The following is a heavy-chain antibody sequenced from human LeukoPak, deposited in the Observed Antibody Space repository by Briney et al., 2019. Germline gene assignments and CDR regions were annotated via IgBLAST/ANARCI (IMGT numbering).Heavy chain of an antibody. CDR3: AREAVSYYDSSAYYGLIKRSYFDY. D-gene: IGHD3-22*01. CDR1: GFTFTTYW. CDR2: IKQDGSEK. V-gene: IGHV3-7*01. J-gene: IGHJ4*02. Sequence: GGSLRLSCAASGFTFTTYWMSWVRQAPGKGLEWVANIKQDGSEKNYVDSVKGRFAISRDNGKNSLYLQMNSLRAEDTALYYCAREAVSYYDSSAYYGLIKRSYFDYWGLGTLVTVSS.